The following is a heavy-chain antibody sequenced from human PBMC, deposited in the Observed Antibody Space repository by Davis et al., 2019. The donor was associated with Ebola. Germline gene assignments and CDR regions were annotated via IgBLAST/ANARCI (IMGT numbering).Heavy chain of an antibody. CDR3: AKEDESPDM. V-gene: IGHV1-46*01. CDR2: IHPRDGNT. CDR1: GYAFTNYL. J-gene: IGHJ3*02. Sequence: ASVKVSCKASGYAFTNYLVHWVRQAPGQGLEWMGLIHPRDGNTIYAQRFQGRVTMTRDTATDTVDMELSSLTSDDTAVYYCAKEDESPDMWGQGTVVTVSS.